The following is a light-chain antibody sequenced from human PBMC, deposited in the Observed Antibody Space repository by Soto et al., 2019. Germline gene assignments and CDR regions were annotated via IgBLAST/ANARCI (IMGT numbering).Light chain of an antibody. CDR2: EVS. Sequence: DIVVTQTPLSLSVTPGQPASISCKSSQSLLHTNGKTYLYWYLQRPGQPPQPLIYEVSSRFSGVPERFSGGGSGTDFTLTISRVEAEDVGVYYCMQGTHWPPTVGQGTKVDSK. J-gene: IGKJ1*01. CDR1: QSLLHTNGKTY. CDR3: MQGTHWPPT. V-gene: IGKV2-29*03.